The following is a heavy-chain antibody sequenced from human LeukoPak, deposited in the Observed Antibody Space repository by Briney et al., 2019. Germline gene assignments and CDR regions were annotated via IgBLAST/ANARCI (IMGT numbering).Heavy chain of an antibody. CDR1: GGSFSGYY. CDR2: INHSGST. V-gene: IGHV4-34*01. CDR3: ARDLGV. J-gene: IGHJ4*02. Sequence: PSETLSLTCAVYGGSFSGYYWSWIRQPPGKGLEWIGEINHSGSTNYNPSLKSRVTISVDTSKNQFSLKLSSVTAADTAVYYCARDLGVWGQGTLVTVSS.